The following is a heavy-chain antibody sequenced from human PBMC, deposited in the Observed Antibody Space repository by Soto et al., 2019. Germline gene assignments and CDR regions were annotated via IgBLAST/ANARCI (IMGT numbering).Heavy chain of an antibody. CDR2: LIPIFGTA. CDR3: ASTKYDSSAYYYWYLGR. CDR1: EDTFRNYA. Sequence: QVELVQYGAEVKKPGASVKVSCQASEDTFRNYAISWVLQAPGQGLEWMGGLIPIFGTANYAQKFQGRVAITADTFANSVSLELSSLRSEHTAVYYCASTKYDSSAYYYWYLGRWGRGTLVTVSS. D-gene: IGHD3-22*01. V-gene: IGHV1-69*06. J-gene: IGHJ2*01.